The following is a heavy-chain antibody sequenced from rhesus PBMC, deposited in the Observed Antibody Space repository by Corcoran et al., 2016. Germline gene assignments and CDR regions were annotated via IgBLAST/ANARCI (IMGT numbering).Heavy chain of an antibody. Sequence: QVQLQESGPGVVKPSETLSLTCAVSGYSISSGYDWSWIRQPPGKGLEWIWYIYGSSGSTNYNPSLKYRVTISKDTSKNQFSLKLSSVTAADTAVYYCARGLSWNYRLDYWGQGVLVTVSS. CDR2: IYGSSGST. CDR1: GYSISSGYD. J-gene: IGHJ4*01. CDR3: ARGLSWNYRLDY. V-gene: IGHV4-76*01. D-gene: IGHD1-1*01.